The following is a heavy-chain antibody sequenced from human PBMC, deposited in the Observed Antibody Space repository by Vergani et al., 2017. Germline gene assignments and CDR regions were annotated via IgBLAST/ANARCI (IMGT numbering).Heavy chain of an antibody. CDR1: GFTFNHYA. CDR2: IRGSGGST. CDR3: AKANPRNSGYDYLYYYHAMDV. J-gene: IGHJ6*02. V-gene: IGHV3-23*01. D-gene: IGHD5-12*01. Sequence: EVQLLESGGDLVQPGGSLRLSCAASGFTFNHYAMNWVRQAPAKGLEWVSGIRGSGGSTYSSGSVKGRFTISRDSSKNTLYLQMNSLSAGDTAVYYCAKANPRNSGYDYLYYYHAMDVWGQGTTVTVSS.